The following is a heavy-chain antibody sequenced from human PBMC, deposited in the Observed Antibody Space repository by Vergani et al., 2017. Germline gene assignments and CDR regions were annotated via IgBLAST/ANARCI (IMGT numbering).Heavy chain of an antibody. CDR2: IKEDGSEK. J-gene: IGHJ6*03. CDR3: ASPTQIDSKGTRYYTDV. V-gene: IGHV3-7*01. CDR1: GFTFSKYW. Sequence: EVQLVESGGGLVQPGGSLRLSCAASGFTFSKYWMTWVRQAPGKGLEWVANIKEDGSEKYYVDSVKGRFTISRDNAKNSLYLQMNSLRAEDTAVYYCASPTQIDSKGTRYYTDVWGKGTTVTVSS. D-gene: IGHD3-16*02.